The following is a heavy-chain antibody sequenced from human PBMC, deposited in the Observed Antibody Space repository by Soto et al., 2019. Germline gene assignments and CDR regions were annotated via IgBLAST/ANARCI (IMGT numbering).Heavy chain of an antibody. V-gene: IGHV3-23*01. CDR2: IHGSGAGT. D-gene: IGHD6-19*01. CDR3: AKDAVARNGGWDRFDP. J-gene: IGHJ5*02. Sequence: EVQLLESGGGLVQPGGSLRLSCAASGFTFSNYAMSWVRQAPGKGLEWVSSIHGSGAGTYYADSVKGRFTVSRDDSRATLWHRMRRQTVGDTAVYYRAKDAVARNGGWDRFDPWGQGTLVTVAS. CDR1: GFTFSNYA.